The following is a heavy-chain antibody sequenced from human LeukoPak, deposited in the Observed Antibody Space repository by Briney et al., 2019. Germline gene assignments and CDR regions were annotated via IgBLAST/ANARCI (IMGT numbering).Heavy chain of an antibody. J-gene: IGHJ4*02. V-gene: IGHV3-23*01. CDR3: ARDPHRMVRGVLDY. Sequence: GGSLRLSCAASGFTFISYAMSWVRQAPGKGLEWVSDISGSGGSTYYSDSVKGRFTISRDNAKNSLYLQMNSLRAEDTAVYYCARDPHRMVRGVLDYWGQGTLVTVSS. CDR2: ISGSGGST. D-gene: IGHD3-10*01. CDR1: GFTFISYA.